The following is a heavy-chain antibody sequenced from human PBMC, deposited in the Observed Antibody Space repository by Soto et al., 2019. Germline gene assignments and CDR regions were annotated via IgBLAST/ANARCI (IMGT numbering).Heavy chain of an antibody. D-gene: IGHD5-12*01. CDR1: GFTFGTYT. Sequence: EVQLLQSGGGLVQPGGSLKLSCAASGFTFGTYTRNWVRQAPGKGLGWVSGIYGDGSGRYYADSVKGRFTISRDNSQSTMYLQMSSLRAEDTAIYYCAKDARPDGYWDFDYWGQGTLVTVSS. CDR3: AKDARPDGYWDFDY. J-gene: IGHJ4*02. V-gene: IGHV3-23*01. CDR2: IYGDGSGR.